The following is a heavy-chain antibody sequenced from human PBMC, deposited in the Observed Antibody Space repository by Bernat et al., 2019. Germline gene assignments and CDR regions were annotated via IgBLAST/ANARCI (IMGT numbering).Heavy chain of an antibody. J-gene: IGHJ4*02. V-gene: IGHV3-21*01. CDR3: AARHCSNGVCQFDD. Sequence: QLVESGGGLVKPGESLRLSCAASGFSFSTYSMNWVRQAPGKGLEWVSSISNAGGTIYYADSVRGRFTISRDNAENSLFLQINSLRAEDTAVYYCAARHCSNGVCQFDDWGQGTLVTVSS. CDR1: GFSFSTYS. CDR2: ISNAGGTI. D-gene: IGHD2-8*01.